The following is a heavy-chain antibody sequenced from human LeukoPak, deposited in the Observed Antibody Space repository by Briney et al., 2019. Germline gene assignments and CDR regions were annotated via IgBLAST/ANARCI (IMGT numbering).Heavy chain of an antibody. Sequence: PGGSLRLSCAASGFTFSSYSMNWVRQAPGKGLEWVSSISSSSSYIYYADSVKGRFTISRDNAKNSLYLQMNSLRAEDTAVYYCATSYDILTGDDYWGQGTLVTVSS. V-gene: IGHV3-21*01. CDR3: ATSYDILTGDDY. D-gene: IGHD3-9*01. J-gene: IGHJ4*02. CDR1: GFTFSSYS. CDR2: ISSSSSYI.